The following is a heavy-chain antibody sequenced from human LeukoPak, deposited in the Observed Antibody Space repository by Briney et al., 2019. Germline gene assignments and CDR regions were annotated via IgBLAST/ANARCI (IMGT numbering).Heavy chain of an antibody. CDR1: GFTFITYG. J-gene: IGHJ6*03. D-gene: IGHD4-17*01. V-gene: IGHV3-30*03. CDR2: ISYDGSNK. Sequence: GGSLRLSCAASGFTFITYGMHWVRQAPGKGLEWVAVISYDGSNKYYADSVKGRFTISRDNSKNTLYLQMNTLRAEDTAVYYCARPGAPTVTTFPYYYYYYMDVWGKGTTVTVSS. CDR3: ARPGAPTVTTFPYYYYYYMDV.